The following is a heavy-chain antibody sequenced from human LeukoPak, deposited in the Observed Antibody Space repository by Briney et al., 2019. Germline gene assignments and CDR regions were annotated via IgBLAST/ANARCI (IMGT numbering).Heavy chain of an antibody. CDR2: IIPIFGTA. V-gene: IGHV1-69*06. J-gene: IGHJ6*03. CDR1: GGTFSSYV. D-gene: IGHD6-13*01. Sequence: SVKVSCKASGGTFSSYVISWVRQAPGQGLEWMGGIIPIFGTANYAQKFQGRVTITADKSTSTAYMELSRLRSDDTAVYYCARAGIAAAGTIYYYYYYMDVWGKGTTVTISS. CDR3: ARAGIAAAGTIYYYYYYMDV.